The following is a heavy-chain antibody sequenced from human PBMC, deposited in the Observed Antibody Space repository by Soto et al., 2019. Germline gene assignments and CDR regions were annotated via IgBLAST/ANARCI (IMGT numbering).Heavy chain of an antibody. V-gene: IGHV1-69*05. J-gene: IGHJ6*02. CDR2: IIPIFGTA. D-gene: IGHD3-3*01. Sequence: QVQLVQSGAEVKKPGSSVKVSCKASGGTFSSYAISWVRQAPGQGLEWMGGIIPIFGTANYAQKFQGRVTITTADNKSMADMGLSSHRSEDTAVYYCARVGAEPIMEWLLYEFYYYYGMAVWGQGTTVTVSS. CDR3: ARVGAEPIMEWLLYEFYYYYGMAV. CDR1: GGTFSSYA.